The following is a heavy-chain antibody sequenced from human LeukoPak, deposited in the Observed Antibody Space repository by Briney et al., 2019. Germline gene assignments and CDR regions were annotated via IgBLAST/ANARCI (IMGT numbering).Heavy chain of an antibody. CDR3: AKVGGSGWYGNFDY. CDR1: GFTFDDYA. D-gene: IGHD6-19*01. Sequence: GGSLRLSCAASGFTFDDYAMHWVRQAPGKGLEWVSGISWNSGSIGYADSVKGRFTISRDNAKNSLYLQMNSLRAEDTALYYCAKVGGSGWYGNFDYWGQGTLVTVSS. V-gene: IGHV3-9*01. J-gene: IGHJ4*02. CDR2: ISWNSGSI.